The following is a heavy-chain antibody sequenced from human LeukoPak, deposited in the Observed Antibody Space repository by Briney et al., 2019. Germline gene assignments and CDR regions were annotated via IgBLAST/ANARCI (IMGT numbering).Heavy chain of an antibody. J-gene: IGHJ4*02. CDR3: ARDQPYDYRFDH. V-gene: IGHV4-59*01. CDR2: IYSRGST. CDR1: GGSISRYF. Sequence: SETLSLTCRVSGGSISRYFWSWIRQPPWKGLEWIGLIYSRGSTNYNPSLKSRVTISVDTSKNQFSLKLSSVTAADTAVYYCARDQPYDYRFDHWGQGTLVTVSS. D-gene: IGHD4-11*01.